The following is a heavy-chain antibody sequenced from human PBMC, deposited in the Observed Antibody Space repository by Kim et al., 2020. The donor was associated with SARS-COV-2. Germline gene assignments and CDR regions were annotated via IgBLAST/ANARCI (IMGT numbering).Heavy chain of an antibody. Sequence: SETLSLTCTVSGYSISSGYYWGWIRQPPGKGLEWIGSIYHSGSTYYNPSLKSRVTISVDTSKNQFSLKLSSVTAADTAVYYCAVGSLAAAFDIWGQGTMV. CDR1: GYSISSGYY. J-gene: IGHJ3*02. CDR2: IYHSGST. CDR3: AVGSLAAAFDI. D-gene: IGHD6-6*01. V-gene: IGHV4-38-2*02.